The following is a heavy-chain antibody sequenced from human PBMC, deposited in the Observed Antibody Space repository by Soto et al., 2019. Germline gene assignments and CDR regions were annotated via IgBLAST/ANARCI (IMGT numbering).Heavy chain of an antibody. Sequence: EVQLVESGGGLVQPGGSLRLSCAASGFTFSSYSMNWVRQAPGKGLEWVSYISSSSSTIYYADSVKGRFTLSRDNAKNSLYLQMNSLRDEDTAVYYCARDDLAYCGGDCYSGPDYWGQGTLVTVSS. CDR1: GFTFSSYS. V-gene: IGHV3-48*02. CDR3: ARDDLAYCGGDCYSGPDY. D-gene: IGHD2-21*02. CDR2: ISSSSSTI. J-gene: IGHJ4*02.